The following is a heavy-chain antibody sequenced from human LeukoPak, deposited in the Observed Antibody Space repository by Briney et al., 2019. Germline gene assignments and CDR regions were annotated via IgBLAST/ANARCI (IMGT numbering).Heavy chain of an antibody. V-gene: IGHV1-46*01. J-gene: IGHJ4*02. CDR3: ARDTSDLAVAGPYFDY. D-gene: IGHD6-19*01. CDR2: INPSGGST. CDR1: GYTFTSYY. Sequence: ASVNVSCKASGYTFTSYYMHWVRQAPGQGLEWMGIINPSGGSTSYAQKFQGRVTMTRDMSTSTVYMELSSLRSEDTAVYYCARDTSDLAVAGPYFDYWGQGTLVTVSS.